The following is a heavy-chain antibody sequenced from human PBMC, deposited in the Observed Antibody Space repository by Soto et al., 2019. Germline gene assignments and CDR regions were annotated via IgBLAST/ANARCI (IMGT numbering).Heavy chain of an antibody. CDR3: ARDHGGGITFE. V-gene: IGHV1-18*01. D-gene: IGHD3-16*01. J-gene: IGHJ4*02. Sequence: QVQLVQSGAEVKKPGASVKVSCKASGYTFTSYAISWVRQAPGQGLEWMGWISAYNGNTKYAQKLQGRVTMNTDTSPSTAYREVRSLRSDVTAVYYGARDHGGGITFEWGQGTLVTVSS. CDR1: GYTFTSYA. CDR2: ISAYNGNT.